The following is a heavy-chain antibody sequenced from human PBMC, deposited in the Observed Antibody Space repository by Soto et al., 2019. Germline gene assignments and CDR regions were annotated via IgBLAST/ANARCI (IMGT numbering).Heavy chain of an antibody. J-gene: IGHJ3*02. Sequence: QVQLVESGGGLVKPGGSLRLSCAASGFTFSDFYMSWIRRAPGKGLEWVSYISSSGPTMFYADSVKGRFTISRDNAKSSLYLQMNSLRAEDTAVYYCARPRSVIPAAITAFDIWGQGTMVPVSS. V-gene: IGHV3-11*01. D-gene: IGHD2-2*01. CDR2: ISSSGPTM. CDR3: ARPRSVIPAAITAFDI. CDR1: GFTFSDFY.